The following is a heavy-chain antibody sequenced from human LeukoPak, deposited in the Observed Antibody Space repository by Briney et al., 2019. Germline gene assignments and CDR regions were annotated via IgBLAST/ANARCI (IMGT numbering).Heavy chain of an antibody. CDR3: ARPGGNSDGYYYYMDV. J-gene: IGHJ6*03. CDR2: ISSSSSTI. Sequence: GGSLRLSCAASGFTFSSYSMNWVRQAPGKELEWVSYISSSSSTIYYADSVKGRFTISRDNAKNSLYLQMNSLRAEDTAVYYCARPGGNSDGYYYYMDVWGKGTTVTVSS. V-gene: IGHV3-48*04. D-gene: IGHD4-23*01. CDR1: GFTFSSYS.